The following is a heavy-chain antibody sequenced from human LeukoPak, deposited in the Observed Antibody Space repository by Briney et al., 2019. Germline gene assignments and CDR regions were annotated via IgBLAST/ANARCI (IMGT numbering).Heavy chain of an antibody. V-gene: IGHV5-51*01. Sequence: GESLKISCKGSCYSFTSFWIGWVPQMPGKGLEWMGIIYSCDSDTRYSPSFQGQVTISGDKSVSTAYLEWRTLSASDPAMYSCDSILYSSSSVEYYYYYYMDVWGKGTTVTVSS. CDR2: IYSCDSDT. CDR3: DSILYSSSSVEYYYYYYMDV. D-gene: IGHD6-6*01. CDR1: CYSFTSFW. J-gene: IGHJ6*03.